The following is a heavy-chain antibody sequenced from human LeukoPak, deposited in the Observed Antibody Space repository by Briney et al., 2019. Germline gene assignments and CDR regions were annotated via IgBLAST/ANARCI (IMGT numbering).Heavy chain of an antibody. J-gene: IGHJ3*02. Sequence: SETLSLTCTVSGDSINSNTFFWGWIRQPPGKGLQWIGSRSNSGSTYYNPSLNGRVTLSVETSKNQFSLKLHSVTTADTAMYFCARDRTDGGGGFDIWGQGTIVLVSS. CDR1: GDSINSNTFF. CDR2: RSNSGST. D-gene: IGHD2-15*01. V-gene: IGHV4-39*07. CDR3: ARDRTDGGGGFDI.